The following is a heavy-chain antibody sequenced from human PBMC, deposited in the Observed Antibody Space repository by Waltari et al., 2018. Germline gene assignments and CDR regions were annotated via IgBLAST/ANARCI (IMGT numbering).Heavy chain of an antibody. V-gene: IGHV1-2*02. D-gene: IGHD3-16*01. J-gene: IGHJ4*02. CDR1: GYTFTGYY. Sequence: QVHLVQSGAEVRKPGASVKVSCKGSGYTFTGYYIQWRRQDTGKVLEWMGWIAQNTGGTKRAPKFQGRVTMTGDTSINTVYMELSSLGSDDTAVYYCARDLYDSRVPGDYFDYWGQGTLVTVSS. CDR2: IAQNTGGT. CDR3: ARDLYDSRVPGDYFDY.